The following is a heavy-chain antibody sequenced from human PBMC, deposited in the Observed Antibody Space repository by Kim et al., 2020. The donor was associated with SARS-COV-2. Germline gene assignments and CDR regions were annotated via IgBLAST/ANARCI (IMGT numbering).Heavy chain of an antibody. CDR2: IITIFGTP. Sequence: VKVSCKAFGGIFNSYALSWVRQAPGQGLEWMGGIITIFGTPDYPQKFQGRLTITADESTRTAYMELRSLRSEDTAVYYCARDGEGAAHWAYWGQGTLVTVSS. CDR1: GGIFNSYA. D-gene: IGHD1-26*01. CDR3: ARDGEGAAHWAY. V-gene: IGHV1-69*01. J-gene: IGHJ4*02.